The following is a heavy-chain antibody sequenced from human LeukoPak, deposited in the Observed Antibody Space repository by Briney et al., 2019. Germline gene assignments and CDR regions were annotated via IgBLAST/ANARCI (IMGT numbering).Heavy chain of an antibody. CDR1: GFTFSSYD. Sequence: GGSLRLSCAASGFTFSSYDMHWVRQATGKGLEWVSAIGTAGDTYYPGSVKGRFTIFRDNSKNTLYLQMNSLRAEDTAVYYCAKHAVTTVTTAPFDYWGQGTLVTVSS. CDR2: IGTAGDT. D-gene: IGHD4-17*01. V-gene: IGHV3-13*01. CDR3: AKHAVTTVTTAPFDY. J-gene: IGHJ4*02.